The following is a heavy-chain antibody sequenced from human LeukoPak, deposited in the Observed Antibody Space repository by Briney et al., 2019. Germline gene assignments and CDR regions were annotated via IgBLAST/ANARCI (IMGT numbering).Heavy chain of an antibody. D-gene: IGHD4-11*01. CDR3: ARGPRVRAARRDAFDI. Sequence: GGSLRLSCAASGFTFSSYGMHWVRQAPGKGLEGVAVIWYDGSNKYYADSVKGRFTISRDNSKNTLYLQMNSLRAEDTAVYYCARGPRVRAARRDAFDIWGQGTMVTVSS. CDR2: IWYDGSNK. V-gene: IGHV3-33*01. CDR1: GFTFSSYG. J-gene: IGHJ3*02.